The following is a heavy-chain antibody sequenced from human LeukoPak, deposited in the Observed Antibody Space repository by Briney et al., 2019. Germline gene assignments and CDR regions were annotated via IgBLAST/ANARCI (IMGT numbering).Heavy chain of an antibody. CDR1: GYTFTSYY. D-gene: IGHD2-21*02. Sequence: ASVKVSCKASGYTFTSYYMHWVRQAPGQGLEWMGIINPSGGSTSYAQKFQGRVTMTRDMSTSTVYMELSSLRSEDTAVYYCARDPGDCGGDCYNFDYWGQGTLVTVSS. CDR3: ARDPGDCGGDCYNFDY. J-gene: IGHJ4*02. V-gene: IGHV1-46*01. CDR2: INPSGGST.